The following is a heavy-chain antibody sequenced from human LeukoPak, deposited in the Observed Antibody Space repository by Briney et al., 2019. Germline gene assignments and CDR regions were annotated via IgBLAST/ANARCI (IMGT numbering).Heavy chain of an antibody. Sequence: GGSLRLSCAASGFTFDDYAMHWVRQAPGKGPEWVSLISGDGGSTYYADSVKGRFTISRDNSKNSLYLQMNSLRTEDTALYYCAKDSRGHSYGRYFDYWGQGTLVTVSS. CDR2: ISGDGGST. D-gene: IGHD5-18*01. J-gene: IGHJ4*02. CDR3: AKDSRGHSYGRYFDY. CDR1: GFTFDDYA. V-gene: IGHV3-43*02.